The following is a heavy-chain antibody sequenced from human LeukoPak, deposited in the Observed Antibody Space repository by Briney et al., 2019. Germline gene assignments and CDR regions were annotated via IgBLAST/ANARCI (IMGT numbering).Heavy chain of an antibody. V-gene: IGHV4-34*01. CDR1: GGSFSGYY. J-gene: IGHJ5*02. D-gene: IGHD1/OR15-1a*01. Sequence: SETLSLTCAVYGGSFSGYYWSWIRQPPGKGLEWIGEISHSGSTNYNPSLKSRVTISVDTSKNQFSLKLSSVTAADTAVYYCAREQVGWFDPWGQGTLVTVSS. CDR2: ISHSGST. CDR3: AREQVGWFDP.